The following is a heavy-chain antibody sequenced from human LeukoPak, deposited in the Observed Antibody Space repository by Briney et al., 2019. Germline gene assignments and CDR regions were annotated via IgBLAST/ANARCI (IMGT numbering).Heavy chain of an antibody. V-gene: IGHV4-39*01. CDR1: GFTFSSYG. D-gene: IGHD3-3*01. CDR3: ASSAYDSPFDP. J-gene: IGHJ5*02. Sequence: GSLRLSCAASGFTFSSYGMHWVRQAPGKGLEWIGSIYYSGSTYYNPSLKSRVTISVDTSKNQFSLKLSSVTAADTAVYYCASSAYDSPFDPWGQGTLVTVSS. CDR2: IYYSGST.